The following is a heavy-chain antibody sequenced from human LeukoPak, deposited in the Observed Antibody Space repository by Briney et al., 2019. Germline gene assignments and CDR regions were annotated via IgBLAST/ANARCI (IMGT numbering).Heavy chain of an antibody. CDR1: GLSFSTYW. CDR2: IKQEGSEK. J-gene: IGHJ4*02. D-gene: IGHD6-25*01. CDR3: ARDPTLLSSGWQEFYFDF. V-gene: IGHV3-7*01. Sequence: GGSLRLSCAASGLSFSTYWMTWVRQAPGQGLESVADIKQEGSEKEYVDSVKGRFTISRDNAKKSVYLQMNSLRDEDTAVYYCARDPTLLSSGWQEFYFDFWGQGTLVTVSS.